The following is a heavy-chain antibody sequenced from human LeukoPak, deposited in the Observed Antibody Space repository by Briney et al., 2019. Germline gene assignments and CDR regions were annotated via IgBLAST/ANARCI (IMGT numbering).Heavy chain of an antibody. CDR3: ARPNYPWGSGSYGGTNWFDP. D-gene: IGHD3-10*01. CDR2: ISGYNGNT. J-gene: IGHJ5*02. CDR1: GYTFTSYG. Sequence: ASVKVSCKASGYTFTSYGISWVRQAPGEGLEWMGWISGYNGNTNYAQKVQGRVTMTTDTSTSTAYMELRSLRSDDTAVYYCARPNYPWGSGSYGGTNWFDPWGQGTLVTVSS. V-gene: IGHV1-18*01.